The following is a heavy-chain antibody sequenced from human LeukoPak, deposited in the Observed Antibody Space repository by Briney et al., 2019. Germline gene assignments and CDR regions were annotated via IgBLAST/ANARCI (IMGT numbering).Heavy chain of an antibody. CDR1: GFTFSSYG. CDR3: AKGEYIPNGGYFDY. D-gene: IGHD3-10*01. J-gene: IGHJ4*02. CDR2: ISYDGSNK. V-gene: IGHV3-30*18. Sequence: GGSLRLSCAASGFTFSSYGMHWVRQAPGKGLEWVAVISYDGSNKYYADSVKGRFTISRDNSKNTLYLQMNSLRAEDTAVYYCAKGEYIPNGGYFDYWGQGTLVTASS.